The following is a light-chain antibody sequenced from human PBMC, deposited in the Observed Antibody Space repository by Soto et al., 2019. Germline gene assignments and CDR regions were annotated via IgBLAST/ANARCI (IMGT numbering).Light chain of an antibody. CDR2: GAS. J-gene: IGKJ2*01. V-gene: IGKV3-15*01. Sequence: EIVMTQSPATLSVSPGERATLSCRASQSVSSNLAWYQQKPGQAPRLLIYGASTRATGIPARFSGSGSGTEFTPTISSLQSEDFAVYYCQQYNNWHPNTFGQGTKLEIK. CDR1: QSVSSN. CDR3: QQYNNWHPNT.